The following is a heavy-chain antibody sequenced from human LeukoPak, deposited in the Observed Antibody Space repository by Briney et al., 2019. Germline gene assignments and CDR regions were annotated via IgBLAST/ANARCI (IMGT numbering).Heavy chain of an antibody. CDR2: IYTSGST. D-gene: IGHD2-2*01. CDR1: GYSISSGYY. J-gene: IGHJ4*02. V-gene: IGHV4-4*07. Sequence: SETLSLTCAVSGYSISSGYYWGWIRQPAGKGLEWIGRIYTSGSTNYNPSLKSRVTMSVDTSKNQFSLKLNSLTVADTAVYYCARGASPIDYWGQGTLVTVSS. CDR3: ARGASPIDY.